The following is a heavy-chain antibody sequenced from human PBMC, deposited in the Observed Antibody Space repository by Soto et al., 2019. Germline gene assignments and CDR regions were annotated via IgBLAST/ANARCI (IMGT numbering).Heavy chain of an antibody. CDR3: ARQGYSGDYFHGMDV. CDR2: IYPGDSDT. V-gene: IGHV5-51*01. Sequence: PGESLKISCKGSGYSFTIHWIGWVLQMPWKGLECMGIIYPGDSDTRYSPSFQGQVTISVDKSISTAYLQWSSLKASDNAMYYCARQGYSGDYFHGMDVWGQGTTVTVSS. CDR1: GYSFTIHW. D-gene: IGHD5-12*01. J-gene: IGHJ6*01.